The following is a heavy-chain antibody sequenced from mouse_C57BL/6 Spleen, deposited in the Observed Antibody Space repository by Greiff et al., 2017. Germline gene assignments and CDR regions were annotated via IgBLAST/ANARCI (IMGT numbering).Heavy chain of an antibody. V-gene: IGHV1-81*01. Sequence: VQLQQSGAELARPGASVKLSCKASGYTFTSYGISWVKQRTGQGLEWIGEIYPRSGNTYYNEKFKGKATLTVDKSSSTASMELRSLTSEDSAVYFGARGGPQYGYEEGDYWGQGTTLTVSS. CDR1: GYTFTSYG. D-gene: IGHD2-2*01. CDR3: ARGGPQYGYEEGDY. CDR2: IYPRSGNT. J-gene: IGHJ2*01.